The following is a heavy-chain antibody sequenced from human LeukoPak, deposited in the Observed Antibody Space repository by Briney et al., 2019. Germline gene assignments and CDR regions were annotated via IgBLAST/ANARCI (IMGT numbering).Heavy chain of an antibody. D-gene: IGHD2-2*01. Sequence: GGSLTLSCTVSGYALSNYSTHWVRQAPGKGLEYVAGINSNGGSTFYADSVKGRFTMSGDKYKNTMYLQMSCLRANAAAVDYCVKGTSTKYYYYGLDDWGQGTTVTVSS. J-gene: IGHJ6*02. CDR2: INSNGGST. CDR1: GYALSNYS. V-gene: IGHV3-64D*06. CDR3: VKGTSTKYYYYGLDD.